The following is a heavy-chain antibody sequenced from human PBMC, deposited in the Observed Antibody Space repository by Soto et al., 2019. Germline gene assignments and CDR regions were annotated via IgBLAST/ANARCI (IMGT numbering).Heavy chain of an antibody. D-gene: IGHD3-3*01. J-gene: IGHJ4*02. CDR1: GFTFSSYA. V-gene: IGHV3-30*04. CDR3: ARDPGYDFWSGYFDY. CDR2: ISYDGSNK. Sequence: GGSLRLSCAASGFTFSSYAMHWVRQAPGKGLEWVAVISYDGSNKYYADSVKGRFTISRDNSKNTLYLQMNSLRAEDTAVYYCARDPGYDFWSGYFDYWGQGTLVTVSS.